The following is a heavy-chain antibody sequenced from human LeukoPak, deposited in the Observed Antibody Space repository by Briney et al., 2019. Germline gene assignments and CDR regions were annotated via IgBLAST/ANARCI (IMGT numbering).Heavy chain of an antibody. CDR1: GGSISSSTNW. CDR3: ATNGYYCMDV. J-gene: IGHJ6*03. V-gene: IGHV4-4*02. D-gene: IGHD1-1*01. CDR2: IYHSGGT. Sequence: SGTLSLTCAVSGGSISSSTNWWGWVRQPPGTGLEWVGEIYHSGGTNYNPSLKSRITRSVDKYQNQFSLKVNSLTAADTAVYYCATNGYYCMDVWGKGTTVTVSS.